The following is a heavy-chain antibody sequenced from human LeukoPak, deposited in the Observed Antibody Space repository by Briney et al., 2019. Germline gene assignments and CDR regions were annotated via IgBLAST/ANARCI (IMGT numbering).Heavy chain of an antibody. J-gene: IGHJ4*02. CDR1: GYTFTSYA. D-gene: IGHD5-18*01. CDR2: INTNTGNP. Sequence: ASVKVSCKASGYTFTSYAMNWVRQAPGQGLEWMGWINTNTGNPTYAQGFTGRFVFSLDTSVGTAYLQISSLKAEDTAVYYCARGQKYRSGYTVTELGSGYFDYWGQGTLVTVSS. CDR3: ARGQKYRSGYTVTELGSGYFDY. V-gene: IGHV7-4-1*02.